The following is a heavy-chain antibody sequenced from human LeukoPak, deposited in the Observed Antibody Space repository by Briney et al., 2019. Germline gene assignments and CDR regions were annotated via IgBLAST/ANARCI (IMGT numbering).Heavy chain of an antibody. V-gene: IGHV1-46*01. D-gene: IGHD3-10*01. CDR2: INPNGGST. Sequence: GSSVKVSYKASGYTLTNYYMHWVRQAPGQGLEWMGIINPNGGSTFYAQKIQGRVTMTRNTSTSTVYMELSSLRSDDTAVYYCARSDYGSGSNFDYWGQGTLVTVSS. CDR1: GYTLTNYY. J-gene: IGHJ4*02. CDR3: ARSDYGSGSNFDY.